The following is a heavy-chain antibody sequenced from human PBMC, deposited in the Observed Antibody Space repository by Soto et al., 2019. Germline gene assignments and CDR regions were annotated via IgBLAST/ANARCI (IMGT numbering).Heavy chain of an antibody. D-gene: IGHD2-8*01. CDR1: GGSISSYY. CDR2: IYYSGIT. Sequence: PSETLSLTCTVSGGSISSYYWSWIRQPPGKGLEWIGYIYYSGITNYNPSLKSRVTISVDTSKNQFSLKLSSVTAADTAVYYCARTGVWFDPWGQGTLVTVSS. V-gene: IGHV4-59*01. J-gene: IGHJ5*02. CDR3: ARTGVWFDP.